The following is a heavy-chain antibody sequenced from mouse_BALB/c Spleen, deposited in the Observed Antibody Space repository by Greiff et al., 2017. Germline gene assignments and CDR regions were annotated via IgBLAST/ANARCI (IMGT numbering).Heavy chain of an antibody. CDR1: GYSITSGYS. CDR3: ARYDYDPDWYFDV. J-gene: IGHJ1*01. V-gene: IGHV3-1*02. Sequence: VQLQESGPDLVKPSQSLSLTCTVTGYSITSGYSWHWLRQFPGNKLEWMGYIHYSGSTNYNPSLKSRISITRDTSKNQFFLQFNSVTTEDTATYDCARYDYDPDWYFDVWGAGTTVTVSS. CDR2: IHYSGST. D-gene: IGHD2-4*01.